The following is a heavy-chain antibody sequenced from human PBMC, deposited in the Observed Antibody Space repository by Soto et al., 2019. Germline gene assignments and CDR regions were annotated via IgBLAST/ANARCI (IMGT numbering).Heavy chain of an antibody. CDR2: INPSGGST. V-gene: IGHV1-46*03. CDR1: GYTFTSYY. Sequence: ASVKVSCKASGYTFTSYYMHWVRQAPGQGLEWMGIINPSGGSTSYAQKFQGRVTMTRDTSTSTVYMELSSLRSEDTAVYYCARDPGGTRPHNSGYDPWGYMDVWGKGTTVTVSS. CDR3: ARDPGGTRPHNSGYDPWGYMDV. J-gene: IGHJ6*03. D-gene: IGHD5-12*01.